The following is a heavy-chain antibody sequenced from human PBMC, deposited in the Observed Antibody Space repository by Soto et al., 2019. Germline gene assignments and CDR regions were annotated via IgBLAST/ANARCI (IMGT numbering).Heavy chain of an antibody. V-gene: IGHV3-9*01. J-gene: IGHJ4*02. CDR1: GFSFDDYA. CDR2: INWNSLKL. CDR3: AKDKYCRGGSCDWDYLDS. D-gene: IGHD2-15*01. Sequence: EVQLVESGGGLVQPGGSLRLSCAASGFSFDDYAMLWVRQAPGKGLEWVSGINWNSLKLGYADSVKGRFTISRDNAKNSLYLQMNSLRPEDTALYYCAKDKYCRGGSCDWDYLDSWGQGTLVTVSS.